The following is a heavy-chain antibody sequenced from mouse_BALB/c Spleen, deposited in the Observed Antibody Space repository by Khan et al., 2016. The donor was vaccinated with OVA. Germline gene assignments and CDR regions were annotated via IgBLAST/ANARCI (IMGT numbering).Heavy chain of an antibody. CDR3: ARVRAY. D-gene: IGHD2-14*01. CDR2: ISYSGST. V-gene: IGHV3-2*02. J-gene: IGHJ3*01. Sequence: EVQLQESGPGLVKPSQSLSLTCTVTGYSITSDYAWNWIRQFPGNKLEWMGYISYSGSTSYTPSLKSRISITRDTSKNQFFLQLNYVTTEDTATYYCARVRAYWGQGTLVTVSA. CDR1: GYSITSDYA.